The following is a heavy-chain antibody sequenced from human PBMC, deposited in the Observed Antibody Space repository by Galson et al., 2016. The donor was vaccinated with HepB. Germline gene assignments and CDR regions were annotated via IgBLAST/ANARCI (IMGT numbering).Heavy chain of an antibody. CDR1: GASVTDYY. Sequence: SETLSLTCAVSGASVTDYYWSWIRQPAGKGLEWVGRFYISGTTNYNPSLRSRVAMSVDTSANLFSLKLLSVTAADTAIYYCARVSPARDVWSREFYDHWGQGAL. CDR3: ARVSPARDVWSREFYDH. D-gene: IGHD3-10*01. CDR2: FYISGTT. V-gene: IGHV4-4*07. J-gene: IGHJ5*02.